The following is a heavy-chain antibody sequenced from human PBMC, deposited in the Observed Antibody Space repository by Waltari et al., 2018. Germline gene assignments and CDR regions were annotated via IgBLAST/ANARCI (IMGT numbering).Heavy chain of an antibody. CDR1: GYAFTGYY. CDR3: ATVLELGSTTLRWFDP. J-gene: IGHJ5*02. CDR2: INPYTGAT. Sequence: QAQLVQSGAEVRKPGASVKVSCKVSGYAFTGYYLHWLRQAPAQGLEWMGWINPYTGATKSAQRFQGRITMTRDTATSTAYMELTRLRSDDTAVYYCATVLELGSTTLRWFDPWGQGTLVTVSS. V-gene: IGHV1-2*02. D-gene: IGHD1-7*01.